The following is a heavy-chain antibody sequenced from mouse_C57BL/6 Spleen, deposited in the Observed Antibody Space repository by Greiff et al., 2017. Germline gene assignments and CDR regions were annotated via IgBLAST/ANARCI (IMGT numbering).Heavy chain of an antibody. Sequence: QVQLQQPGAELVMPGASVKLSCKASGYTFTSYWMHWVKQRPGQGLEWIGEIDPSDSYTNYNQKFKGKSTLTVDKSSSTAYMQLSSLTSEDSAVXYCARRERVLDYWGQGTTLTVSS. J-gene: IGHJ2*01. CDR2: IDPSDSYT. V-gene: IGHV1-69*01. CDR3: ARRERVLDY. CDR1: GYTFTSYW.